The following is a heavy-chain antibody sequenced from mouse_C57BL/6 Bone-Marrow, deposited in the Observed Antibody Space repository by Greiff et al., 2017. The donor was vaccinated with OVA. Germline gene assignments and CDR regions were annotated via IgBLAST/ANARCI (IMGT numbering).Heavy chain of an antibody. V-gene: IGHV1-64*01. J-gene: IGHJ2*01. CDR3: ARCYGSTFDY. CDR2: IHPNSGST. Sequence: QVQLQQPGAELVKPGASVKLSCKASGYTFTSYWMHWVKQRPGQGLEWIGMIHPNSGSTNYNEKFKSKATMTVDKSSSTAYMQLISLTSEDSAVYYCARCYGSTFDYWGQGTTLTVSS. D-gene: IGHD1-1*01. CDR1: GYTFTSYW.